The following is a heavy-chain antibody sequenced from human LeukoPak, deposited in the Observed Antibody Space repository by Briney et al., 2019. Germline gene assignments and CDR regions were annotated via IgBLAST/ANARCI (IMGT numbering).Heavy chain of an antibody. Sequence: PSQTLSLTCTVSGGSISGYYWSWSRQPAGHLLGWIGRFYTSEGTNYNPSLRSRVTLSVDTSTNQFSLKLSSVTAADTAVYYCARGDTVMMGSFGYWGQGSLVTVYS. CDR2: FYTSEGT. J-gene: IGHJ4*02. CDR3: ARGDTVMMGSFGY. D-gene: IGHD5-18*01. V-gene: IGHV4-4*07. CDR1: GGSISGYY.